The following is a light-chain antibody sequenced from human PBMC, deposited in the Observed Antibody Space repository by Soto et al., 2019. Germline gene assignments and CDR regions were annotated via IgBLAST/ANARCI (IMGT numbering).Light chain of an antibody. CDR2: DAS. J-gene: IGKJ4*01. CDR1: QDISNY. CDR3: DQYDNLPIT. V-gene: IGKV1-33*01. Sequence: DIQMTQSPSSLSASVGDRVTITCQASQDISNYLNWYQQKPGKAPKLLIYDASNLETGVRSRFSGSGSGADFTFNISSLQAEDIETYYWDQYDNLPITFGGGTKVEIE.